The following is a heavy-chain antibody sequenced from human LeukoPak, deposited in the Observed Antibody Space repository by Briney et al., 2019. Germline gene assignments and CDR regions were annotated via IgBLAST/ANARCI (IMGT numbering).Heavy chain of an antibody. V-gene: IGHV3-30-3*01. J-gene: IGHJ4*02. D-gene: IGHD4-17*01. CDR1: GFTFNSFA. CDR3: ARSHHRAYGPNDY. CDR2: ISYDGSNK. Sequence: GGSLRLSCSASGFTFNSFAMYWVRQAPGKGLGWVAVISYDGSNKYYADSVKGRFTISRDNSKNTLYLQMNSLRAEDTAVYYCARSHHRAYGPNDYWGQGTLVTVSS.